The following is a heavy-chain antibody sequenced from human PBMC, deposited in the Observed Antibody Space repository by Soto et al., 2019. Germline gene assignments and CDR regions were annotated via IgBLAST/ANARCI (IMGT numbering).Heavy chain of an antibody. V-gene: IGHV4-39*01. D-gene: IGHD3-22*01. CDR1: GGSISSSSYY. CDR3: ASRLGCYYDSSGYPY. CDR2: IDYSGST. Sequence: PSETLSLTCTVSGGSISSSSYYWGWIRQPPGKGLEWIGSIDYSGSTYYNPSLKSRVTISVDTSKNQFSLKLSSVTAADTAVYYCASRLGCYYDSSGYPYWGQGTLVTVSS. J-gene: IGHJ4*02.